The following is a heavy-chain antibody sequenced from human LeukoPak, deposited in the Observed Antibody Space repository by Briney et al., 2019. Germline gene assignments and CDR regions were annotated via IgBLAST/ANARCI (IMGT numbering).Heavy chain of an antibody. CDR3: ARVTATTGIRYFDY. CDR2: IYYSGSA. Sequence: SETLSLTCTVSGSSISNYYWSWIWQPPGKGLAWIGYIYYSGSANHNPSLKSRVAISVDTSKNQFSLKLSSVTAADTAVYYCARVTATTGIRYFDYWGQGTLVTVSS. V-gene: IGHV4-59*01. D-gene: IGHD6-13*01. CDR1: GSSISNYY. J-gene: IGHJ4*02.